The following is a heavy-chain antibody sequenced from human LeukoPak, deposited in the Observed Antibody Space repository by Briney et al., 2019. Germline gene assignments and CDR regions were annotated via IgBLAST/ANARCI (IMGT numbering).Heavy chain of an antibody. CDR2: LYYSGST. V-gene: IGHV4-59*08. Sequence: PSETLSLTCTVSGTSISTYYWSWIRQPPGKGLEWVGYLYYSGSTSYNPSLKRRVTISVDTSKNQFSLRLSSVTAADTAVYYCARAGSGYSFYYWGQGTLVTVSS. D-gene: IGHD3-10*01. J-gene: IGHJ4*02. CDR1: GTSISTYY. CDR3: ARAGSGYSFYY.